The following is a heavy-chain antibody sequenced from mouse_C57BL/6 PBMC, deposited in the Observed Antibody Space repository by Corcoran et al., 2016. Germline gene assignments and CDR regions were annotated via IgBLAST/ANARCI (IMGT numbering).Heavy chain of an antibody. CDR2: INTYSGVP. V-gene: IGHV9-3*01. CDR1: GYTFTTYG. D-gene: IGHD1-1*01. Sequence: QIQLVQSGPELKKPGETVKISCKASGYTFTTYGMSWVKQAPGKGLKWMGWINTYSGVPTYADDFKGRFAFSLEPSASTAYLQINNLKNEDTATYFCARRTTVVATDYWGQGTTLTVSS. J-gene: IGHJ2*01. CDR3: ARRTTVVATDY.